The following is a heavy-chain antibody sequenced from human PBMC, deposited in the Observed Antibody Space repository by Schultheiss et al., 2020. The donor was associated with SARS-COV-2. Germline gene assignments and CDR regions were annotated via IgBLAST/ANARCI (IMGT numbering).Heavy chain of an antibody. CDR3: AREREYQLPPYYYYYYMDV. CDR1: GGSFSGYY. CDR2: INHSGST. J-gene: IGHJ6*03. V-gene: IGHV4-34*01. Sequence: SQTLSLTCAVYGGSFSGYYWSWIRQPPGKGLEWIGEINHSGSTNYNPSLKSRVTISVDKSKNQFSLKLSSVTAADTAVYYCAREREYQLPPYYYYYYMDVWGKGTTVTVSS. D-gene: IGHD2-2*01.